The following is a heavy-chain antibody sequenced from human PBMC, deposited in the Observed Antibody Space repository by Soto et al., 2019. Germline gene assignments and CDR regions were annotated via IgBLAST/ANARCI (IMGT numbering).Heavy chain of an antibody. J-gene: IGHJ6*02. V-gene: IGHV2-5*02. CDR2: IYWDDDK. Sequence: QITLKESGPTLVKPTQTLTLTCTFSGFSLSTSGVSVGWVRQPPGKALEWLAVIYWDDDKRYSPSLQNRLTITKDTSKNQVVLSMTNIDPVDTATYYCAHRRTGVDVWGQGTTVTVSS. CDR3: AHRRTGVDV. CDR1: GFSLSTSGVS.